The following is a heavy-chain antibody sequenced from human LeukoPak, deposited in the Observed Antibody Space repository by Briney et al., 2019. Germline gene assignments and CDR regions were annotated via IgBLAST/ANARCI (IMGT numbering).Heavy chain of an antibody. CDR2: ISGSGDST. CDR1: GFTFSSYA. CDR3: AKRTTHMIFDY. J-gene: IGHJ4*02. Sequence: GGSLRLSCAASGFTFSSYAMSWVRQAPGKGLEWVSIISGSGDSTYYADSVKGRFTISRDNSKNTLYLQMSSLRAEGTAVYYCAKRTTHMIFDYWGQGTLVTVSS. D-gene: IGHD4-11*01. V-gene: IGHV3-23*01.